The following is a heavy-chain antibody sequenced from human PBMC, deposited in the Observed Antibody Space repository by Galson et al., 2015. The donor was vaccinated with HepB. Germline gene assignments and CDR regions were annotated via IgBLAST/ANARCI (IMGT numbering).Heavy chain of an antibody. CDR3: ARHSWVRGVIDY. Sequence: TLSLTCTVSGGSISSSSYYWGWIRQPPGKGLEWIGNIYYTRRTYYNPSLKSRVSISVDTSKNQFSLKLSSVTAADTAVYYCARHSWVRGVIDYWGQGTLVTVSS. V-gene: IGHV4-39*01. CDR1: GGSISSSSYY. J-gene: IGHJ4*02. D-gene: IGHD3-10*01. CDR2: IYYTRRT.